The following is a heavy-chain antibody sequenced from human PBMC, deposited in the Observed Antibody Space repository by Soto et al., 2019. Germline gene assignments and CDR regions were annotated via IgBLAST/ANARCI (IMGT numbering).Heavy chain of an antibody. CDR3: AREGYGDPRVDY. CDR1: GFTFSGHS. CDR2: INSDGSYT. V-gene: IGHV3-74*01. Sequence: EVPLVESGGGLIQPGGSLRLSCAASGFTFSGHSLHWVRQAPGKGLVWVSRINSDGSYTSYADSVKGRFTISRDNAKKTLYLQMNSLRAEDTAVYYCAREGYGDPRVDYWGQGTLVTVSS. D-gene: IGHD4-17*01. J-gene: IGHJ4*02.